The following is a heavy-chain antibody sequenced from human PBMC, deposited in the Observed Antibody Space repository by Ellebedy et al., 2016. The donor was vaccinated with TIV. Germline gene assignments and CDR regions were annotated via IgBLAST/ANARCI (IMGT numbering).Heavy chain of an antibody. Sequence: GESLKISCAASGSPFKNHAVSWVRQAPGKGLEWVSAISGGGGSTSYADSVKGRFTISRDNSKNTLYLQMNSLRAEDTDVYYCARDRPTLKYYFDYWGQGTLVTVSS. J-gene: IGHJ4*02. CDR2: ISGGGGST. D-gene: IGHD5-12*01. CDR1: GSPFKNHA. CDR3: ARDRPTLKYYFDY. V-gene: IGHV3-23*01.